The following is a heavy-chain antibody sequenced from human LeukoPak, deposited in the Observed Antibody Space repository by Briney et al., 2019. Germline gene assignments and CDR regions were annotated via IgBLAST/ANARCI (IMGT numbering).Heavy chain of an antibody. Sequence: PGGSLRLSCAASGFTFSSYGMHWVRQAPGKGLEWVAVIWYDGSNKYYADSVKGRFTISRDNSKNTLYLQMNSLRAEDTAVYYCARMYYYDSSGDNDAFDIWGQGTMVTVSS. V-gene: IGHV3-33*01. J-gene: IGHJ3*02. CDR2: IWYDGSNK. D-gene: IGHD3-22*01. CDR3: ARMYYYDSSGDNDAFDI. CDR1: GFTFSSYG.